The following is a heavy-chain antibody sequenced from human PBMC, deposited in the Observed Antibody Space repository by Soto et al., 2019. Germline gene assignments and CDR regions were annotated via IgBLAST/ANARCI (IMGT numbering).Heavy chain of an antibody. V-gene: IGHV4-39*01. CDR1: GGSISSSSYY. J-gene: IGHJ5*02. CDR2: IYYSGST. CDR3: ARHLKVLGSTSIAVAGTFWFDP. D-gene: IGHD6-19*01. Sequence: SETLSLTCTVSGGSISSSSYYWGWIRQPPGKGLEWIGSIYYSGSTYYNPSLKSRVTISVDTSKNQFSLKLSSVTAADTAVYYCARHLKVLGSTSIAVAGTFWFDPWGQGTLVTVSS.